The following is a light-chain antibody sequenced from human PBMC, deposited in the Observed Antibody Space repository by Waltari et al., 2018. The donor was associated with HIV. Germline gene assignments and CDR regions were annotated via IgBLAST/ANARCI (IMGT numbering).Light chain of an antibody. CDR2: SNN. Sequence: QSVLTQPPSASGTPGQRVTISCSGASSNIGSNTVNWYQQLPGTAPQLLTYSNNQRPSGVTDRFSGSKSGTSASLAISGLQSEDEADYYCATWDDNLNGWVFGGGTKLTVL. CDR3: ATWDDNLNGWV. J-gene: IGLJ3*02. CDR1: SSNIGSNT. V-gene: IGLV1-44*01.